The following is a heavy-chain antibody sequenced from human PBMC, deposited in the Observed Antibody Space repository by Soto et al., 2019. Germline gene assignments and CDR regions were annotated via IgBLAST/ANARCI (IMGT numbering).Heavy chain of an antibody. V-gene: IGHV3-30*03. D-gene: IGHD6-19*01. J-gene: IGHJ6*02. CDR1: GFTFSSSG. CDR3: ARDRRDAVAGYYYYSMDV. CDR2: ISYDGSNK. Sequence: QVQLVESGGGVVQPGRSLRLSCAASGFTFSSSGMHWVGQAPGKGLEWVTFISYDGSNKYYTDSVKGRFTMSRDNSKHTMYLQMNSLRAEDTAVYYCARDRRDAVAGYYYYSMDVWGQGTTVTVS.